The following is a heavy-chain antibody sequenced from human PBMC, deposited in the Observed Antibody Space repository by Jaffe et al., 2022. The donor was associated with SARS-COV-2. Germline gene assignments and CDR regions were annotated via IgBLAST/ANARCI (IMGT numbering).Heavy chain of an antibody. D-gene: IGHD6-19*01. CDR2: IWYDGSNK. CDR3: ARENWSSGWYVGY. J-gene: IGHJ4*02. CDR1: GFTFSSYG. Sequence: QVQLVESGGGVVQPGRSLRLSCAASGFTFSSYGMHWVRQAPGKGLEWVAVIWYDGSNKYYADSVKGRFTISRDNSKNTLYLQMNSLRAEDTAVYYCARENWSSGWYVGYWGQGTLVTVSS. V-gene: IGHV3-33*01.